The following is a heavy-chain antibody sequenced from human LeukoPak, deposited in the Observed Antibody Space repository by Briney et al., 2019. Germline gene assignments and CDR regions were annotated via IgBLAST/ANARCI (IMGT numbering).Heavy chain of an antibody. CDR1: GGSFSGYY. CDR2: INHSGST. CDR3: ARRVYTYPTFNWFDP. J-gene: IGHJ5*02. Sequence: PSETLSLTCAVYGGSFSGYYWSWIRQPPGKGLEWIGEINHSGSTNYNPSLKSRVTISVDTSKNQFSLKLSSVTAADTAVYYCARRVYTYPTFNWFDPWGQGTLVTVSS. D-gene: IGHD5/OR15-5a*01. V-gene: IGHV4-34*01.